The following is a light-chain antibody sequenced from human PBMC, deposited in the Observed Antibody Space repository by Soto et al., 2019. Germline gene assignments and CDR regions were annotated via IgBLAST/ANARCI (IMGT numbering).Light chain of an antibody. J-gene: IGKJ1*01. CDR1: QSISSY. Sequence: DIQMTRSPSSLSASVGDRVTITCRASQSISSYLNWYQQKPGKAPKLLIYAASSLQSGVQSRFSGSGSGTDVTLTISSLQPEDFATYYCQQSYSTPPWTFGQGTKVEIK. V-gene: IGKV1-39*01. CDR2: AAS. CDR3: QQSYSTPPWT.